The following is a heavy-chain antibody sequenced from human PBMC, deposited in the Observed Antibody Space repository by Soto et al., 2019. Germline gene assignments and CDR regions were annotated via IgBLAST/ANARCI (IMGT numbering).Heavy chain of an antibody. D-gene: IGHD5-18*01. J-gene: IGHJ4*02. Sequence: EVQLVESGGGLVKPGWSLRLSCAASGFTFSSYSMNWVRQAPGKGLERVSSISSSSSYIYYAESVKGRFTISRENAKNSLYLQMNSLRAEDTAVYYCARDQPGYSYGYGLGYWGQGTLVTVAS. V-gene: IGHV3-21*01. CDR2: ISSSSSYI. CDR3: ARDQPGYSYGYGLGY. CDR1: GFTFSSYS.